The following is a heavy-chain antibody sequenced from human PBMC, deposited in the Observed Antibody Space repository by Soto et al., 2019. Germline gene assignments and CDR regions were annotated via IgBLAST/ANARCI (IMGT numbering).Heavy chain of an antibody. CDR1: GFTFSSHW. V-gene: IGHV3-74*01. CDR3: VRGDAVTIWPLWS. J-gene: IGHJ5*02. CDR2: INTDGSDT. Sequence: EVQLVESGGGLVQPGGSLTLSCAASGFTFSSHWMHWVRQAPGKGLVCVSRINTDGSDTTYADSVKGRFTISRDNAKNTLYVQMNSLRAEDTAVYYCVRGDAVTIWPLWSWGQGTLVTVSS. D-gene: IGHD2-21*01.